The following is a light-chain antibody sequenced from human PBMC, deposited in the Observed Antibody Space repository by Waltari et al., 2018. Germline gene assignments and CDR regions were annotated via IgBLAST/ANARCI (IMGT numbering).Light chain of an antibody. V-gene: IGKV3-20*01. CDR1: QGVGKY. CDR3: QKYDFLPAT. CDR2: HTS. Sequence: EIVLTPSPGTLSLSPGARATLPCRASQGVGKYLAWYQQRPGQAPRLLLYHTSIRATGIPDRFSGSGYGTDFSLTISRLEPEDFAVYYCQKYDFLPATFGQGTTVEIK. J-gene: IGKJ1*01.